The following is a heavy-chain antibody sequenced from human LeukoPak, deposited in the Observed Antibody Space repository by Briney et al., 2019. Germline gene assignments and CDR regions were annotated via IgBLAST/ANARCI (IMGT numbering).Heavy chain of an antibody. CDR3: ATAPLVGVPTFLDS. CDR1: GYTFTELS. CDR2: FDREDDEV. V-gene: IGHV1-24*01. J-gene: IGHJ4*02. D-gene: IGHD1-26*01. Sequence: ASVKVSCKVSGYTFTELSIHWVRRAPGKGLEWMGGFDREDDEVMYARKFQGRVTVTEDTSTDTAVMELRSLKSEDTAVYYCATAPLVGVPTFLDSWGQGTLVTVSS.